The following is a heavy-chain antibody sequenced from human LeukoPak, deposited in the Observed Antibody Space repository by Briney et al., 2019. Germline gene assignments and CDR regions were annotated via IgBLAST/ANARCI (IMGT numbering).Heavy chain of an antibody. CDR1: GYTFTSYY. D-gene: IGHD2-15*01. J-gene: IGHJ4*02. CDR2: INAGNGNT. CDR3: ARDPGDCSGGSCYGPLYYFDY. Sequence: ASVTVSFTASGYTFTSYYMHWVRQAPGQRLEWMGWINAGNGNTKYSQKFQGRVTITRDTSASTAYMELSSLRSEDTAVYYCARDPGDCSGGSCYGPLYYFDYWGQGTLVTVSS. V-gene: IGHV1-3*01.